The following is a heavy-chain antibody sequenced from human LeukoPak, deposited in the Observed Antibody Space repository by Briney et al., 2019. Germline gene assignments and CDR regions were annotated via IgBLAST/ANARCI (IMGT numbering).Heavy chain of an antibody. Sequence: GGSLRLSCAAAGFTFSSYAMSGVRQARGKGLEWVSAISGSGGSTYYADSVKGRFTISRDNSKNTLYLTMNILRAEDTAVYYCARGRVNEMDGSESGMDVCGQGTTVTVSS. D-gene: IGHD3-10*01. CDR1: GFTFSSYA. J-gene: IGHJ6*02. CDR2: ISGSGGST. CDR3: ARGRVNEMDGSESGMDV. V-gene: IGHV3-23*01.